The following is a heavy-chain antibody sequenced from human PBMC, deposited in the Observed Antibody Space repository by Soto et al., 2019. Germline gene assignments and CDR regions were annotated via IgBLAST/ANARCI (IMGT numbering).Heavy chain of an antibody. CDR3: ARHEHHPTFDY. CDR1: GGYISSSSYY. Sequence: SATLSLTCTVSGGYISSSSYYWDWIRQPPGKGLEWIGSISYSGSTYNNPSLKSRVTISVDTSKNQFSLKLSSVTAADTAVYYCARHEHHPTFDYWGRGTLVTVSS. V-gene: IGHV4-39*01. CDR2: ISYSGST. J-gene: IGHJ4*02.